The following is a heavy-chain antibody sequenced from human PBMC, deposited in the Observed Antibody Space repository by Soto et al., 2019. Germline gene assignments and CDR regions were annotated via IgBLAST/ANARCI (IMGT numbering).Heavy chain of an antibody. J-gene: IGHJ3*02. CDR1: GFTFSTYA. CDR3: ARGGRGRAFFWSGRSDAFDI. D-gene: IGHD3-3*01. CDR2: ISWNSGSI. Sequence: EVQLLESGGGLVQPGGSLRLSCAASGFTFSTYAVSWVRQAPGKGLEWVSGISWNSGSIAYADSVKGRFTISRENAKNSLYLQMNSLRAGDTAVYYCARGGRGRAFFWSGRSDAFDIWGQGTMVTVSS. V-gene: IGHV3-23*01.